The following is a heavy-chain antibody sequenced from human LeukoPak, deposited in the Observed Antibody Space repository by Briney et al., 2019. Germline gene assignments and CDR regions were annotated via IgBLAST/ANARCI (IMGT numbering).Heavy chain of an antibody. D-gene: IGHD3-16*01. CDR3: ARGWGGDY. J-gene: IGHJ4*02. Sequence: SETLSLTCAVYGGSFSGYYWSWIRQPPGRGLEWIGEINHSGSTNYNPSLKSRVTISVDTSKNQFSLKLSSVTAADTAVYYCARGWGGDYWGQGTLVTVSS. V-gene: IGHV4-34*01. CDR2: INHSGST. CDR1: GGSFSGYY.